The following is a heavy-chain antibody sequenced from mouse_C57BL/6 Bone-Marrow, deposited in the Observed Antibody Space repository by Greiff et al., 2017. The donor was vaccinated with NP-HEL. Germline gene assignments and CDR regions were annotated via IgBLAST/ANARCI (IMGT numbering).Heavy chain of an antibody. D-gene: IGHD1-1*01. CDR2: IDPSDSYT. CDR3: ARSHYYGSSYAMDY. V-gene: IGHV1-69*01. CDR1: GYTFTSYW. Sequence: QVQLQQPGAELVMPGASVKLSCKASGYTFTSYWMHWVKQRPGQGLEWIGAIDPSDSYTNYNQKFKGKSTLTVDKSSSTAYMQLSSLTSEDSAVYYCARSHYYGSSYAMDYWGQGTSVTVSS. J-gene: IGHJ4*01.